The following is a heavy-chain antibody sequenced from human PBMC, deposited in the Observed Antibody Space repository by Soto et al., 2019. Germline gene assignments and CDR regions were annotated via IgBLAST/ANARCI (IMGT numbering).Heavy chain of an antibody. CDR1: GGSISSSSYY. D-gene: IGHD1-26*01. J-gene: IGHJ4*02. CDR3: AREWEQDYYYFDY. Sequence: SETLSLTCTVSGGSISSSSYYWGWIRQPPGKGLEWIGSIYYSGSTYYNPSLKSRVTISVDTSKNQFSLKLSSVTAADTAVYYCAREWEQDYYYFDYWGQGTLVIVSS. CDR2: IYYSGST. V-gene: IGHV4-39*01.